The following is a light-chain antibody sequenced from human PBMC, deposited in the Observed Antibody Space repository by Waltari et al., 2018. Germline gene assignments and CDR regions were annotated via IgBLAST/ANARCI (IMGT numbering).Light chain of an antibody. J-gene: IGKJ5*01. CDR2: GAS. CDR3: QQFGSSPFT. Sequence: EIVLTQSPGTLSLSPGESATLPCRASRPVTSNYLAWYQQKPGQAPRLLIHGASSRATDIPDRFSGSGSGTDFTLTINRLEPEDFAVYYCQQFGSSPFTFGQGTRLEIK. CDR1: RPVTSNY. V-gene: IGKV3-20*01.